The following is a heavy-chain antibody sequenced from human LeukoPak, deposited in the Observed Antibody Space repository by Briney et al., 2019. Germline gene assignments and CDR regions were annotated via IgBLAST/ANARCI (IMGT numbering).Heavy chain of an antibody. CDR1: GYTFTNYY. V-gene: IGHV1-46*03. J-gene: IGHJ4*02. D-gene: IGHD1-26*01. Sequence: ASVKVSCKASGYTFTNYYMHWVRQAPGQGLEWMGIINPSGDATSYAQKFRGRVTMTRDTSTSTDYMELSSLRSEDTAMYFCARQRGSYSFDYWGQGTLVAVSS. CDR2: INPSGDAT. CDR3: ARQRGSYSFDY.